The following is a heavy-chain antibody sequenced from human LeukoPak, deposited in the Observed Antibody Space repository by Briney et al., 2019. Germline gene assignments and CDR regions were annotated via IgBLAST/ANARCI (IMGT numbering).Heavy chain of an antibody. CDR1: GFTFSSYE. CDR3: ARVRGSSFSWYSGFDY. V-gene: IGHV3-48*03. J-gene: IGHJ4*02. Sequence: GGSLRLSCAASGFTFSSYEMNWVRQAPGKGLEWVSYIGSSGTTTFYADSVKGRFTISRDNAKNSVTLQMNSLRAEDTAVYYCARVRGSSFSWYSGFDYWGQGTLVTVSS. D-gene: IGHD6-13*01. CDR2: IGSSGTTT.